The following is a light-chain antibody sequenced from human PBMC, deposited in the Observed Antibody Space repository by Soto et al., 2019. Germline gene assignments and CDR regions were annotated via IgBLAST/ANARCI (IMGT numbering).Light chain of an antibody. V-gene: IGKV3-20*01. CDR3: QQYDGTPTT. Sequence: DIVLPQSPGPLSLSPGDRATLSCRASQTVSNNYLAWCQQKPGQAPRVIMYGASRRATGIPDRFSGGGSGTDFTLTISRLEPEDFAVYFCQQYDGTPTTFGQGTRLEIK. J-gene: IGKJ5*01. CDR2: GAS. CDR1: QTVSNNY.